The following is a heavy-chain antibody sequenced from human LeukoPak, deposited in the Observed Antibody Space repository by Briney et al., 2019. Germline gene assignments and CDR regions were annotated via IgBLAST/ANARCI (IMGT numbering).Heavy chain of an antibody. Sequence: GASVKVSCKASGYTFTGYYMHWVRQAPGQGLEWMGWINPNSGGTNYAQKFQGWVTMTRDTSISTACMELSRLRSDDTAVYYCARNRVHDAFDIWGQGTMVTVSS. CDR2: INPNSGGT. J-gene: IGHJ3*02. D-gene: IGHD1-14*01. V-gene: IGHV1-2*04. CDR1: GYTFTGYY. CDR3: ARNRVHDAFDI.